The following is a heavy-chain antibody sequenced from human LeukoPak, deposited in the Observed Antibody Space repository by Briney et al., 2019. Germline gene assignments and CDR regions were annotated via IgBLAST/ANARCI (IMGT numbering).Heavy chain of an antibody. V-gene: IGHV3-23*01. CDR1: GFTFSSYG. Sequence: PGGSLRLSCAASGFTFSSYGMSWVRQAPGKGLEWVSAISGSGGSTYYADSVKGRFTISRDNAKNSLYLQMNSLRAEDTAVYYCASGQYCSGGSCYPNDAFDIWGQGTMVTVSS. CDR2: ISGSGGST. J-gene: IGHJ3*02. CDR3: ASGQYCSGGSCYPNDAFDI. D-gene: IGHD2-15*01.